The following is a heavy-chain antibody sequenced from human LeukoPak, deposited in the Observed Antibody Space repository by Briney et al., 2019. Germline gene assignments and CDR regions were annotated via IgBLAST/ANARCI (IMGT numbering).Heavy chain of an antibody. J-gene: IGHJ4*02. V-gene: IGHV1-2*02. CDR2: INPNSGGT. CDR3: ARLTATSNFDY. CDR1: GYTFTGYY. Sequence: ASVKVSCKASGYTFTGYYMHWVRQAPGQGLEWMGWINPNSGGTNYAQKFQGRVTMTRDTSISTAYMELSRLRSDGTAVYYCARLTATSNFDYWGQGTLVAVSS. D-gene: IGHD7-27*01.